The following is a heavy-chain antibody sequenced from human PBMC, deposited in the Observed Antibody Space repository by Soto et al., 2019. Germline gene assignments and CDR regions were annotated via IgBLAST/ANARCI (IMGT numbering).Heavy chain of an antibody. V-gene: IGHV4-34*01. J-gene: IGHJ4*02. CDR3: ARFRGGGIAVAGTLVDF. CDR1: GGSFSGYY. D-gene: IGHD6-19*01. CDR2: INHSGSP. Sequence: QVQLQQWGAGLLKPSETLSLTCAVYGGSFSGYYWSWIRQPPGKGLEWIGEINHSGSPNYNPSLKSRVTISVDTSKSHFSLQLSSATAADTTVYYCARFRGGGIAVAGTLVDFWGQGTLVTVSS.